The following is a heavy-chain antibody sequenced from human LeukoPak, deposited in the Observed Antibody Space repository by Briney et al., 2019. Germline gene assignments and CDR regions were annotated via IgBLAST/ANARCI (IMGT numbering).Heavy chain of an antibody. J-gene: IGHJ3*02. CDR2: INPSGGST. Sequence: ASVKVSCKASGYTFTSYYMHWVRQAPGQGLEWMGIINPSGGSTSYAQKFQGRVTMTRGTSTSTVYMELSSLRSEDTAVYYCARFLAARRDAFDIWGQGTMVTVSS. CDR3: ARFLAARRDAFDI. D-gene: IGHD6-6*01. V-gene: IGHV1-46*03. CDR1: GYTFTSYY.